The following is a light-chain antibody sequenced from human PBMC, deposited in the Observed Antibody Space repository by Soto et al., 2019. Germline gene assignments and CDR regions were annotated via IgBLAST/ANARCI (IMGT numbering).Light chain of an antibody. CDR3: SSFTTSYFYV. CDR1: SSDVGGSDH. Sequence: QSALTQPASVSGSPGQSITVSCTGTSSDVGGSDHIDWYQQHPGKAPKLIIFDVSNRPSGVSTRFSASKSAYTASLTISGLQAEDEANYYCSSFTTSYFYVFGPGTKVTVL. J-gene: IGLJ1*01. CDR2: DVS. V-gene: IGLV2-14*03.